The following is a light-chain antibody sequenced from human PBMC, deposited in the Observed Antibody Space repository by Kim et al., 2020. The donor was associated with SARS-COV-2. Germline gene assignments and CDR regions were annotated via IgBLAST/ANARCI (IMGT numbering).Light chain of an antibody. Sequence: QRVTISWPGSTSNIGAGYAVPWSQQLPGTAPKLRIYGNSHRPSGVPDRFSGSKSGPSASLAITGLQAEDEADYYCQSYDSSLTHWVFGGGTQLTVL. V-gene: IGLV1-40*01. CDR1: TSNIGAGYA. CDR3: QSYDSSLTHWV. CDR2: GNS. J-gene: IGLJ3*02.